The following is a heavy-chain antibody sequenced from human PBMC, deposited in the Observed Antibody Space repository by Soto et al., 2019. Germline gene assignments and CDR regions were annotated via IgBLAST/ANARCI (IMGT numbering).Heavy chain of an antibody. Sequence: SVKVSCKASGGTYSSYAISWVRQAPGQGLEWMGGIIPIFGTANYAQKFQGRVTITADESTSTAYMELSSLRSEDTAVYYCASLISSGWPRDYWGQGTLVTVSS. CDR1: GGTYSSYA. V-gene: IGHV1-69*13. D-gene: IGHD6-19*01. J-gene: IGHJ4*02. CDR3: ASLISSGWPRDY. CDR2: IIPIFGTA.